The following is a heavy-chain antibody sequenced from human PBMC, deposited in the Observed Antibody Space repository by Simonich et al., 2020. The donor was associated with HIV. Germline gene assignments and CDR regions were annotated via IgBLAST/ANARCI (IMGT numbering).Heavy chain of an antibody. CDR1: GGSIPITNW. Sequence: QVQLQESGPGLVKPSGTLSLTCTVSGGSIPITNWWSWVRQPPGQGLEWLGKIFYSGNTNYNPSLKSRVTISPDKSKNQFSLKLRSVTAADTALYYCARGYSGSRTSGYYSGLDLWGQGIAVTVSS. J-gene: IGHJ6*02. CDR2: IFYSGNT. D-gene: IGHD3-10*01. V-gene: IGHV4-4*02. CDR3: ARGYSGSRTSGYYSGLDL.